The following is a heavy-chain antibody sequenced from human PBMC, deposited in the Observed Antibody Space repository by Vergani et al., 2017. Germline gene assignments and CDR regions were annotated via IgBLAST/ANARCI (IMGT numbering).Heavy chain of an antibody. CDR1: GFSLSNARMG. Sequence: KESGPVLVKPTETLTLTCTVSGFSLSNARMGVSWIRQPPGKGLEWIGEINHSGSTNYNPSLKSRVTISVDTSKNQFSLKLSSVTAADTAVYYCARGRWIAAPRPFDYWGQGTLVTVSS. D-gene: IGHD6-6*01. CDR3: ARGRWIAAPRPFDY. J-gene: IGHJ4*02. CDR2: INHSGST. V-gene: IGHV4-4*02.